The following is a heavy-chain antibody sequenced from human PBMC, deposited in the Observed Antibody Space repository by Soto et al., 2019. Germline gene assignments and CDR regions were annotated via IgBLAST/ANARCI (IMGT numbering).Heavy chain of an antibody. D-gene: IGHD2-21*02. Sequence: SQTLSLTSTVFYGYISYLYYHRTWISQSPGKGLEWIGYIHYSGSIIYNPSFKSRVTISVDTSKNQFSLQLSSVTAADTAVYFCAREDDGGDRDYYGLEVWGQGTTVTVSS. V-gene: IGHV4-30-4*08. J-gene: IGHJ6*02. CDR1: YGYISYLYYH. CDR3: AREDDGGDRDYYGLEV. CDR2: IHYSGSI.